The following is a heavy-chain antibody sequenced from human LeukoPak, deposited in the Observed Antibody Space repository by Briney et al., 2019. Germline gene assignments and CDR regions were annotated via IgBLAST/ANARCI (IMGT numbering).Heavy chain of an antibody. CDR1: GFTFDDYA. Sequence: PGGSLRLSCAASGFTFDDYAMHWVRQAPGKGLEWVSGISWNSGNIGYADSVKGRFTISRDNAKNSLYLQMNSLRAEDTALYYCAKGPYYYDSSGYSYYFDYWGQGTLVTVSS. CDR2: ISWNSGNI. J-gene: IGHJ4*02. D-gene: IGHD3-22*01. V-gene: IGHV3-9*01. CDR3: AKGPYYYDSSGYSYYFDY.